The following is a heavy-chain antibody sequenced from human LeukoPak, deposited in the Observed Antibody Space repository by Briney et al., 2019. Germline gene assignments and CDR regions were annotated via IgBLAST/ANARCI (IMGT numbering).Heavy chain of an antibody. CDR2: ISYSGRT. CDR3: ARHLAMNHGRVNWFDP. J-gene: IGHJ5*02. CDR1: GGSISSTSYY. Sequence: PSETLSLTCTVSGGSISSTSYYWGWIRQPPGKGLEWIGTISYSGRTYYNPSLKSRVTISDDTSKNQFSLRLSSVTAADTAVYYCARHLAMNHGRVNWFDPWGQGTLVTVSS. V-gene: IGHV4-39*01. D-gene: IGHD1-14*01.